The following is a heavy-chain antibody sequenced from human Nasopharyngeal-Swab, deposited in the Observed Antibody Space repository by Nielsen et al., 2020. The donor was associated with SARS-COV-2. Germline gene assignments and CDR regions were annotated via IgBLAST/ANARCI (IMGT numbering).Heavy chain of an antibody. CDR2: ISAYNGNT. J-gene: IGHJ4*02. CDR1: GYTFTSYG. CDR3: ARDPDYGDYVDY. D-gene: IGHD4-17*01. V-gene: IGHV1-18*01. Sequence: ALVKVSCKASGYTFTSYGISWVRQAPGQGLEWMGWISAYNGNTNYAQKLQGRVTMTTDTSTSTAYMELRSLRSDDTAVYYCARDPDYGDYVDYWGQGTLVTVSS.